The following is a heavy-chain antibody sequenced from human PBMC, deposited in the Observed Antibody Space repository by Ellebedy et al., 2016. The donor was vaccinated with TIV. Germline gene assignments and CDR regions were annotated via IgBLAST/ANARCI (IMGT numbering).Heavy chain of an antibody. J-gene: IGHJ4*02. V-gene: IGHV4-34*01. CDR1: GGSFTGYY. D-gene: IGHD2-15*01. CDR3: ARGLVSGRALDY. CDR2: INHSGST. Sequence: SETLSLTCGVYGGSFTGYYYSWIRQPPGKGLEWIGEINHSGSTNYNPSPKSRVSISVDTSKNQFSLRLTSVTAADTAIFYCARGLVSGRALDYWGQGTLVTVSS.